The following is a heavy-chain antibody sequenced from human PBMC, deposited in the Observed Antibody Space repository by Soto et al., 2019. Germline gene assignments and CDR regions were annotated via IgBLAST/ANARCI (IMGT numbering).Heavy chain of an antibody. CDR1: GFTFSSYW. D-gene: IGHD3-3*01. CDR3: ARGGYYDFWSGYSLGPPDY. Sequence: GGSLRLSCAASGFTFSSYWMHWVRQAPGKGLVWVSRINSDGSSTSYADSVKGRFTISRDNAKNTLYLQMNSLRAEDTAVYYCARGGYYDFWSGYSLGPPDYWGQGTLVTVSS. J-gene: IGHJ4*02. V-gene: IGHV3-74*01. CDR2: INSDGSST.